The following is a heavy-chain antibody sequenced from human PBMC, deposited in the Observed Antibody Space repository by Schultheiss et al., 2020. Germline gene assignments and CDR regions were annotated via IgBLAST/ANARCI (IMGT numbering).Heavy chain of an antibody. Sequence: GESLKISCADSGFAFSSYWMHWVRQAPGKGLVWVSRINSDGSTTNYADSVKGRFTISRDNAKNTLYLQMNSLRAEDTAVYYCARVRGSPPVGLDCWGQGTLVTVSS. J-gene: IGHJ4*02. CDR3: ARVRGSPPVGLDC. D-gene: IGHD3-10*01. V-gene: IGHV3-74*01. CDR2: INSDGSTT. CDR1: GFAFSSYW.